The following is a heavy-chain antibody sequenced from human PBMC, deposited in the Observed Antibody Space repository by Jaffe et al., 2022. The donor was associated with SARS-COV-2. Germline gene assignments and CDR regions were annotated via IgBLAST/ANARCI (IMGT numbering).Heavy chain of an antibody. D-gene: IGHD2-15*01. CDR3: AKNRVAATLPLSYDY. Sequence: EVQLLESGGGLVQPGGSLSLSCAASGFVFSNYAMHWVRQAPGKGLEWVSTISSGGSTYYADSLKGRFTISRDISKDTLYLEINSLRAEDTAVYFCAKNRVAATLPLSYDYWGQGTLVTVSS. CDR2: ISSGGST. V-gene: IGHV3-23*01. J-gene: IGHJ4*02. CDR1: GFVFSNYA.